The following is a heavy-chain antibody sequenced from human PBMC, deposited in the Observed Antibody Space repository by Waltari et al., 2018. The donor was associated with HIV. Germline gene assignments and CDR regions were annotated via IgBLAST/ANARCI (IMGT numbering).Heavy chain of an antibody. CDR1: GGSVTSSTYY. CDR3: AGAPNGDFSWLDP. CDR2: ISYSGSA. J-gene: IGHJ5*02. D-gene: IGHD4-17*01. Sequence: QLQLQESGPGLVKPSETLSLTCTVSGGSVTSSTYYWGWIRQAPGRGLEWIGAISYSGSAYYNPSLEGRVTISLDTSKNQFSLKLQSVTAVDTAVYYCAGAPNGDFSWLDPWGQGTLVTVSS. V-gene: IGHV4-39*07.